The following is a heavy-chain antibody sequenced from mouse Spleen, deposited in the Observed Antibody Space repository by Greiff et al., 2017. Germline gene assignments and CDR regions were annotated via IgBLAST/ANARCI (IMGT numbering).Heavy chain of an antibody. J-gene: IGHJ4*01. D-gene: IGHD1-1*01. Sequence: EVKVEESGGGLVKLGGSLKLSCAASGFTFSSYYMSWVRQTPEKRLEWVATISSGGGSTYYPDSVKGRFTISRDNAKNTLYLQMRSLNSEDTAVYYCARVVYGSSSNYYAMDYWGQGTSVTVSS. CDR2: ISSGGGST. CDR1: GFTFSSYY. CDR3: ARVVYGSSSNYYAMDY. V-gene: IGHV5-9*04.